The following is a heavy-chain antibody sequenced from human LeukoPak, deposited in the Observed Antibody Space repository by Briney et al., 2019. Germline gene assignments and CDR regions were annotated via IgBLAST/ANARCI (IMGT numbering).Heavy chain of an antibody. Sequence: SETLSLTCAVYGGSFSGYYWSWIRQPPGKGLEWIGEINRSGSTNYNPSLKSRVTISVDTSKNQFSLKLSSVTAADTAVYYCARLGYYYDSSGYYYVLDYWGQGTLVTVSS. CDR2: INRSGST. CDR3: ARLGYYYDSSGYYYVLDY. V-gene: IGHV4-34*01. CDR1: GGSFSGYY. D-gene: IGHD3-22*01. J-gene: IGHJ4*02.